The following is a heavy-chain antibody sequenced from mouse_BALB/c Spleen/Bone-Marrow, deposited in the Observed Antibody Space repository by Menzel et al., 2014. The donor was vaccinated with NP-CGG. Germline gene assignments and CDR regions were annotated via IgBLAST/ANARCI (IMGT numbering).Heavy chain of an antibody. Sequence: EVKLMESGGGLVQPGGSMKLSCVASGFTFSSYWMSWVRQSPEKGLEWVAEIRLKSDNYATHYAETVKGKFTISRDDSESRLYLQMNSLRAEDTGIYYCTVTGAAWFAYWGQGTLVTVSA. D-gene: IGHD4-1*01. CDR2: IRLKSDNYAT. CDR1: GFTFSSYW. V-gene: IGHV6-6*02. CDR3: TVTGAAWFAY. J-gene: IGHJ3*01.